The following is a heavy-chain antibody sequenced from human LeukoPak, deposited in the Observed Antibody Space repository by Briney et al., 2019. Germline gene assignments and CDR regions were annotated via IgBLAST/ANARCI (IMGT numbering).Heavy chain of an antibody. CDR1: GGSFSGYY. J-gene: IGHJ4*02. Sequence: PSETLSLTCAVYGGSFSGYYWSWIRQPPGKGLEWIGEINHSGSTNYNPSLKSRVTISVDTSKNQFSLKLSSVTAADTAVYYCARVGGSSGWYTGYYFDYWGQGTLVTVSS. D-gene: IGHD6-19*01. V-gene: IGHV4-34*01. CDR2: INHSGST. CDR3: ARVGGSSGWYTGYYFDY.